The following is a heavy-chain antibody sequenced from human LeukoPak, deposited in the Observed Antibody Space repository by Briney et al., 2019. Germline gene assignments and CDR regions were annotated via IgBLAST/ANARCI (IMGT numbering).Heavy chain of an antibody. V-gene: IGHV4-59*08. Sequence: SEILSLTCTVSGGSISSYYWSWIRQPPGKGLEWIGYIYYSGSTNYNPSLKSRVTISVDTSKNQFSLKLSSVTGADTAVYYCARTISGWSIVFDYWGQGTLVTVSS. J-gene: IGHJ4*02. CDR3: ARTISGWSIVFDY. D-gene: IGHD6-19*01. CDR2: IYYSGST. CDR1: GGSISSYY.